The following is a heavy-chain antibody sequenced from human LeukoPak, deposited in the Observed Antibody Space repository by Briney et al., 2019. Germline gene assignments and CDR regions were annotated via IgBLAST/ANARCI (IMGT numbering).Heavy chain of an antibody. CDR3: ARIARYSSGWYRTYYFDY. V-gene: IGHV1-2*02. CDR2: INPNSGGT. CDR1: GYTFTGYY. Sequence: GASVKVSCKASGYTFTGYYMHWVRQAPGQGLEWMGWINPNSGGTNYAQKFQGRVTMTRDTSISTAYMELSRLRSDDTAVYYCARIARYSSGWYRTYYFDYWGQGTLVTVSS. J-gene: IGHJ4*02. D-gene: IGHD6-19*01.